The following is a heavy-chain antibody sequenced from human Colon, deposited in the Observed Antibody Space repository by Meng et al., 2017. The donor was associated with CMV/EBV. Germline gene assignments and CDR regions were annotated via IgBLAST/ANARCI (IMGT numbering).Heavy chain of an antibody. CDR1: GFTVSSNY. CDR3: AKAHYADPS. J-gene: IGHJ5*02. V-gene: IGHV3-23*01. Sequence: GGSLRLSCAASGFTVSSNYMSWVRQAPGKGLEWVSGISSGGGSTFYADSVKGRFTISRDNSKNTLYLQMNSLRVEDTAVYYCAKAHYADPSWGQGTLVTVSS. CDR2: ISSGGGST. D-gene: IGHD4-17*01.